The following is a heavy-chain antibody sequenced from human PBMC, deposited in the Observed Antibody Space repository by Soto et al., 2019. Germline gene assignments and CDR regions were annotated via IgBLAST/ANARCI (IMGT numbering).Heavy chain of an antibody. CDR1: GFTFSSYA. CDR3: AKNLGDYEYYYYYYMDV. D-gene: IGHD4-17*01. Sequence: HPGGSLRLSCAASGFTFSSYAMSWVRQAPGKGLEWVSAISGSGGSTYYADSVKGRFTTSRDNSKNTLYLQMNSLRAEDTAVYYCAKNLGDYEYYYYYYMDVWGKGTTVTVSS. V-gene: IGHV3-23*01. CDR2: ISGSGGST. J-gene: IGHJ6*03.